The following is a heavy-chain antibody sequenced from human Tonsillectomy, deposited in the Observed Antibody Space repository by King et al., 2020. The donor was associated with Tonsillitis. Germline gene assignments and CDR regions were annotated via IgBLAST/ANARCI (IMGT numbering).Heavy chain of an antibody. CDR3: ARACSDYGDYDEDYFDY. Sequence: VQLVESGGGVVQPGRSLRLSCAASGFTFNSYAMHWVRQAPGKGLEWVAVISDDGINKYYADSVKGRFTISRDNPKNTLYLQMNSLRAEDTAGYYCARACSDYGDYDEDYFDYWGQGTLVTVS. CDR1: GFTFNSYA. CDR2: ISDDGINK. J-gene: IGHJ4*02. D-gene: IGHD4-17*01. V-gene: IGHV3-30*04.